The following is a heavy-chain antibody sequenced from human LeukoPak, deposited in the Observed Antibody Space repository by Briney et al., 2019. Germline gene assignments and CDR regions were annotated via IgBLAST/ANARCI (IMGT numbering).Heavy chain of an antibody. V-gene: IGHV4-38-2*02. J-gene: IGHJ4*02. CDR3: ARDQDYYGSGSYGPDY. Sequence: PSETLSLTCTVSGYSITTGYYWGWVRQPPGKGLEWIASIYHSGSTYYNPSPKSRVTISVDTSKNQFSLKLSSVTAADTAVYYCARDQDYYGSGSYGPDYWGQGTLVTVSS. CDR1: GYSITTGYY. CDR2: IYHSGST. D-gene: IGHD3-10*01.